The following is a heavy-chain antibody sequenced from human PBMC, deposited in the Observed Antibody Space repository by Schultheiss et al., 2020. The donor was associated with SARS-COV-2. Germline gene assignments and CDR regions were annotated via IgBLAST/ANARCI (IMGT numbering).Heavy chain of an antibody. V-gene: IGHV3-33*01. D-gene: IGHD6-13*01. CDR2: IWYDGSNK. CDR3: TTDGIASPDETDY. CDR1: GFTFSSYG. Sequence: GGSLRLSCAASGFTFSSYGMHWVRQAPGKGLEWVAVIWYDGSNKYYADSVKGRFTISRDNSKNTLYLQMNSLKTEDTAVYYCTTDGIASPDETDYWGQGTLVTVAS. J-gene: IGHJ4*02.